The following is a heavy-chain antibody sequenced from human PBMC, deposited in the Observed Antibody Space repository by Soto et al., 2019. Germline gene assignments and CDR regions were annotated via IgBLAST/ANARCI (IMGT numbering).Heavy chain of an antibody. V-gene: IGHV1-69*02. D-gene: IGHD3-10*01. CDR3: ARGVGSGSYYNQYNWFDP. Sequence: GASVQVSCKASGGTFSSYTISWVRQDPGQGLEWMGRIIPILGIANYAQKFQGRVTITADKSTSTAYMELSSLRSEDTAVYYCARGVGSGSYYNQYNWFDPWGQGTLVTVSS. J-gene: IGHJ5*02. CDR2: IIPILGIA. CDR1: GGTFSSYT.